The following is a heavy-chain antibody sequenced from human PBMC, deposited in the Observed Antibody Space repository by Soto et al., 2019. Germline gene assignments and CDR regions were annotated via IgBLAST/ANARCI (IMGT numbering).Heavy chain of an antibody. Sequence: EVQLLESGGGLVQPGGSLRLSCAASGFTFSSYAMNWVRQAPGKGLEWVSVISGSGGSTYYTDSVKGRFTISRDNSKNTLYLQMNSLRAEDTAVYYCARRGPGTYFDYWGQGTLVTVSS. CDR3: ARRGPGTYFDY. D-gene: IGHD6-13*01. CDR2: ISGSGGST. V-gene: IGHV3-23*01. J-gene: IGHJ4*02. CDR1: GFTFSSYA.